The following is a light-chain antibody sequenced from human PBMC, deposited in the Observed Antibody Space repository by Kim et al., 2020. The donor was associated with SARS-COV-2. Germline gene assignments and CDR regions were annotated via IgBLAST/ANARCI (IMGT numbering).Light chain of an antibody. V-gene: IGKV3-20*01. CDR2: GAS. CDR3: QQYGSSPYT. Sequence: EIVLTQPPGTLSLSPGERATLSCRASQSVSNNHLAWYQQRPGQAPRVLIYGASSRATGIPDRFSGSGSGTDFTLTISRLEPEDFAVYYCQQYGSSPYTFGQGTKLEI. J-gene: IGKJ2*01. CDR1: QSVSNNH.